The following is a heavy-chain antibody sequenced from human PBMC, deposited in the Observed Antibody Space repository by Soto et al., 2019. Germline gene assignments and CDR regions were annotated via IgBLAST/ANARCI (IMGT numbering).Heavy chain of an antibody. CDR2: VSYNGGDT. V-gene: IGHV3-53*01. J-gene: IGHJ4*02. CDR3: ARYIRGPTVYYFDF. CDR1: GFTFTSDS. Sequence: GGSLRLSCEASGFTFTSDSMTWVRQAPGKGLEWVSIVSYNGGDTYYADSVTGRFTISRDNSKDTVDLQMNGLRAEDTAVYYCARYIRGPTVYYFDFWGPGVLVTVSS. D-gene: IGHD1-1*01.